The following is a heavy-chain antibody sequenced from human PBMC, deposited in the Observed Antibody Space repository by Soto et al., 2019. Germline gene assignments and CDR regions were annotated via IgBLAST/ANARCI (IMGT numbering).Heavy chain of an antibody. CDR2: IYYTGKT. Sequence: QVQLQESGPGLVKPSDTLSLTCAVSGYSITSNNWWGWVRQPPGEGLEWIGYIYYTGKTHYNPSVETRVTMSVDTSKSQVSLKLRSVSAVDTAVYYCTQKRDARNPFDSWGQGTLVTVSS. CDR1: GYSITSNNW. CDR3: TQKRDARNPFDS. V-gene: IGHV4-28*01. D-gene: IGHD2-2*01. J-gene: IGHJ4*02.